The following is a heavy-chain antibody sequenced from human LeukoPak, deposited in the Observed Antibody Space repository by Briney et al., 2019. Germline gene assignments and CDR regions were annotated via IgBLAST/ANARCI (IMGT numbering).Heavy chain of an antibody. D-gene: IGHD6-19*01. CDR3: ARHSGSGWQALGY. Sequence: ASVKVSCKASGYTFSNYGISWVRQAPGLGLEWMGWTSYNGNTNYAQKFQDGVTMTTDTSTTTAYMELRSLESDDTAVYYCARHSGSGWQALGYWGQGTLVTVSS. V-gene: IGHV1-18*04. CDR2: TSYNGNT. CDR1: GYTFSNYG. J-gene: IGHJ4*02.